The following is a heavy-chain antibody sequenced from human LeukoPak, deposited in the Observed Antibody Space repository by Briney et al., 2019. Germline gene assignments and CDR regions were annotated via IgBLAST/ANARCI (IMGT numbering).Heavy chain of an antibody. CDR1: GGSISSYY. D-gene: IGHD6-13*01. CDR3: ARWYSSSWYGDWFDP. V-gene: IGHV4-4*07. Sequence: SETLSLTCTVSGGSISSYYWSWIRQPAGKGLEWIGRIYTSGSTNYNPSLKSRVTMSVDTSKNQFSLKLSSVTAADTAVYYCARWYSSSWYGDWFDPWGQGTLVTVSS. J-gene: IGHJ5*02. CDR2: IYTSGST.